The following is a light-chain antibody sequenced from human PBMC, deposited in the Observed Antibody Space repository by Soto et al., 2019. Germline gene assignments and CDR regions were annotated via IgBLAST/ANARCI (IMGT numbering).Light chain of an antibody. V-gene: IGKV1-17*01. CDR1: QDIGND. J-gene: IGKJ4*02. CDR3: QQYDSYSWT. CDR2: AAS. Sequence: DIQMTQSPSSLSASVGDRVTITCQASQDIGNDLSWYQQKPGKAPKLLIYAASNLQSGVPSRFSGSGSGTDFTLTISSLQPDDIATYYCQQYDSYSWTFGGGTKVDIK.